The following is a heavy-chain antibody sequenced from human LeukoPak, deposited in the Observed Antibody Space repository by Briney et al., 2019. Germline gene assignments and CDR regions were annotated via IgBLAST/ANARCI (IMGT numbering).Heavy chain of an antibody. CDR1: GYTFTSYG. D-gene: IGHD2-2*01. V-gene: IGHV1-18*01. J-gene: IGHJ4*02. CDR2: ISAYNGNT. CDR3: ARDRYCSSTSCPEDDY. Sequence: ASVKVSCKASGYTFTSYGISWVRQAPGQGLEWMGWISAYNGNTNYAQKLQGRVTMTTDTSTSTAYMELRSLRSDDTAVYYCARDRYCSSTSCPEDDYRGQGTLVTVSS.